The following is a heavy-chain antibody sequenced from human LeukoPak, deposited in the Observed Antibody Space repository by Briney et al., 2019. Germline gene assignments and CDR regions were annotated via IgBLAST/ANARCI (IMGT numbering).Heavy chain of an antibody. CDR2: INSDGSST. D-gene: IGHD1-20*01. CDR1: GFTFSSYW. J-gene: IGHJ6*03. V-gene: IGHV3-74*01. Sequence: GGSLRPSCAASGFTFSSYWMHWVRQAPGKGLVWVSRINSDGSSTSYADSVKGRFTISRDNAKNTLYLQMNSLRAEDTAVYYCARGDNSVYYYYYYMDVWGKGTTVTVSS. CDR3: ARGDNSVYYYYYYMDV.